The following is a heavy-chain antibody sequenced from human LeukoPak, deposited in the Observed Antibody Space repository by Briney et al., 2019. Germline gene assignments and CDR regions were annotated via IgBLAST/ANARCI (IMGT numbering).Heavy chain of an antibody. CDR1: GFTFSSYA. Sequence: GGSLRLSCAASGFTFSSYAMTWVRQAPGKGLEWVSAISTSGDSTYYADSVRGRFTISRDNSKNTLYLQMTSLRAEDTVVYYCARKVYHRFDYWGQGTLVTVSS. D-gene: IGHD2-2*01. V-gene: IGHV3-23*01. J-gene: IGHJ4*02. CDR2: ISTSGDST. CDR3: ARKVYHRFDY.